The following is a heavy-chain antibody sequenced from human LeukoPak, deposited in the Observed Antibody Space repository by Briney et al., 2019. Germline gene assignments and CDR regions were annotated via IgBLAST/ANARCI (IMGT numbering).Heavy chain of an antibody. D-gene: IGHD3-3*01. CDR3: ARAYDFPDY. CDR1: GGSVSSGSYY. CDR2: IYYSGST. V-gene: IGHV4-61*01. Sequence: SETLSLTCTVSGGSVSSGSYYWSWIRQPPGKGLEWIGYIYYSGSTNYNPSLKSRVTISVDTSKNQFSLKLSSVTAEDTAVYYCARAYDFPDYWGQGTLVTVSS. J-gene: IGHJ4*02.